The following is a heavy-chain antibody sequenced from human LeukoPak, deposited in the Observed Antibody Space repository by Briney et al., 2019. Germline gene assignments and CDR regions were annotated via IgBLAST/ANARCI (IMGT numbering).Heavy chain of an antibody. J-gene: IGHJ4*02. CDR3: VRDNAAADGALDY. CDR2: IWYDGSHR. D-gene: IGHD5-24*01. V-gene: IGHV3-33*01. CDR1: GFTFSSHG. Sequence: GGSLRLSCVASGFTFSSHGMHWVRQAPGKGLEWVAVIWYDGSHRYYPDSVKGRFTIYRDNSKNTLFLQMDSLRVDDTAVYYCVRDNAAADGALDYWGQGSLVTVSS.